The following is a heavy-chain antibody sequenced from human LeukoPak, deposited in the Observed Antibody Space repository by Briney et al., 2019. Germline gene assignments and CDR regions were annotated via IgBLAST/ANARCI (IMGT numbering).Heavy chain of an antibody. V-gene: IGHV1-2*02. CDR2: INPNSGGT. Sequence: GASVKVSCKASGGTFSSYAISWVRQAPGQGLEWMGWINPNSGGTNYAQKFQGRVTMTRDTSISTACMELSRLRSDDTAVYYCARDRRWLGNDRLLRDDAFDIWGQGTMVTVSS. J-gene: IGHJ3*02. CDR1: GGTFSSYA. D-gene: IGHD2-21*02. CDR3: ARDRRWLGNDRLLRDDAFDI.